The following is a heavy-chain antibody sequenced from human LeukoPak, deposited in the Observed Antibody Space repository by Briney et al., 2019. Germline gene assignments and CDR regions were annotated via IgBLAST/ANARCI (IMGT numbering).Heavy chain of an antibody. CDR3: TRDYCGKFCSAV. V-gene: IGHV3-23*01. CDR2: ITKRGDRT. D-gene: IGHD3-9*01. J-gene: IGHJ6*02. CDR1: GFSFTAFG. Sequence: GGSRRLSCAASGFSFTAFGINWVRQVAGKGLEWVSTITKRGDRTYYIDSVKGRFTISRDNSKNTLYMQMNSLRAEDTAKYYSTRDYCGKFCSAVWGQGTTVTVSS.